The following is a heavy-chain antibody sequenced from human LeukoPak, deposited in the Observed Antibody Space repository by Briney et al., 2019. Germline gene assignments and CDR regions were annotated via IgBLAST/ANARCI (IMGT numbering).Heavy chain of an antibody. CDR3: ARNRKYYYHMDV. V-gene: IGHV4-39*07. Sequence: SETLSLTCTVSGGSISSGTYYWAWIRQPPGKGLEWIGSFYHSGSNYYHPSLRSRVTISVDTSKNQFSLNLTSLTAADTAVYYCARNRKYYYHMDVWGKGTTVTVSS. D-gene: IGHD1-14*01. CDR1: GGSISSGTYY. CDR2: FYHSGSN. J-gene: IGHJ6*03.